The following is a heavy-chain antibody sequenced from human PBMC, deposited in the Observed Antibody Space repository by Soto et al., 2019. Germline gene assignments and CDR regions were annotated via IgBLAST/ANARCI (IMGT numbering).Heavy chain of an antibody. D-gene: IGHD2-21*01. Sequence: QVQLQESGPGLVKPSQTLSLTCTVSGGYISSGGYYWSWIRQHPGKGLEWIGYIYYSGSTYYNPSLKSRVTISVDTSKNQFSLKLSSVTAADTAVYYCARDSRRVVVIANTENYYYYMDVWGKGTTVTVSS. CDR3: ARDSRRVVVIANTENYYYYMDV. CDR2: IYYSGST. CDR1: GGYISSGGYY. V-gene: IGHV4-31*03. J-gene: IGHJ6*03.